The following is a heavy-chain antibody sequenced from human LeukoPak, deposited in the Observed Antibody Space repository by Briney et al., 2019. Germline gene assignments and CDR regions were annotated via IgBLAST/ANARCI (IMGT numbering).Heavy chain of an antibody. D-gene: IGHD3-16*02. CDR3: ARHRTASDY. J-gene: IGHJ4*02. V-gene: IGHV3-21*01. CDR1: GFTFSTYS. CDR2: ITSSSSYI. Sequence: GGSLRLSCAASGFTFSTYSMTWVRQAPGKGLEWVSSITSSSSYIYYVDSVKGRFTISRDNAKSSLYLQMNSLRAEDTALYYCARHRTASDYWGQGTLVTVSS.